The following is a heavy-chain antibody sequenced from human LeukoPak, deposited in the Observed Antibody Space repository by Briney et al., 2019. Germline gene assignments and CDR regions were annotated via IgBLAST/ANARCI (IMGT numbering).Heavy chain of an antibody. D-gene: IGHD3-22*01. V-gene: IGHV3-23*01. CDR2: ISGGGGST. CDR1: GFIFSSYV. Sequence: GGSLRLSCAASGFIFSSYVMTWVRQAPGKGLEWVSVISGGGGSTYYADSVKGRFTISRDNPKNTLYLQMNSLRAEDTAVYYCARRRRYYYDSSGYSDYAFDYWGQGTLVTVSS. CDR3: ARRRRYYYDSSGYSDYAFDY. J-gene: IGHJ4*02.